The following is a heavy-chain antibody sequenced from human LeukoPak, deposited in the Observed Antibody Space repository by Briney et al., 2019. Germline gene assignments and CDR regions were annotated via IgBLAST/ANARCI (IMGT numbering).Heavy chain of an antibody. CDR3: AKRGNVDTAMVKDY. J-gene: IGHJ4*02. Sequence: GGSLRLSCAASGFTFSSYGMHWVRQAPGKGLEWVAFIRYDRSNKYYADSVKGRFTISRDNSKNTLYLQMNSLRAEDTAVYYCAKRGNVDTAMVKDYWGQGTLVTVSS. D-gene: IGHD5-18*01. CDR1: GFTFSSYG. V-gene: IGHV3-30*02. CDR2: IRYDRSNK.